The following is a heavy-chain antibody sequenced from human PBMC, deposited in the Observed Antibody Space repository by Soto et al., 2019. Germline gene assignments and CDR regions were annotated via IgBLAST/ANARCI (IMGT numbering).Heavy chain of an antibody. D-gene: IGHD2-2*01. J-gene: IGHJ6*02. V-gene: IGHV1-69*13. Sequence: SVKVSCKASGGTFSSYAISWVRQAPGQGLEWMGGIIPIFGTANYAQKFQGRVTITADESTSTAYMELSSLRSEDTAVYYCARVGGGYCSSTSCYSPSWGHYYYGMDVWGQGTTVTVS. CDR3: ARVGGGYCSSTSCYSPSWGHYYYGMDV. CDR1: GGTFSSYA. CDR2: IIPIFGTA.